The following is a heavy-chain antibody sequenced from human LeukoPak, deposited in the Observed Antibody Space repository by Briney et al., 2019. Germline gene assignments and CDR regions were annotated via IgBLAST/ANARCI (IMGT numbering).Heavy chain of an antibody. CDR2: INPNSGDT. V-gene: IGHV1-2*02. D-gene: IGHD6-19*01. Sequence: ASVKVSCKASGYIFTGYYMHWVRQAPGQGLEWMGWINPNSGDTKYAQKFQGRVTMTRDTSISTAYMELSRLRSDDTAVYYCATNLKTWIAVAGPNWFDSWGQGTLVTVSS. CDR3: ATNLKTWIAVAGPNWFDS. J-gene: IGHJ5*01. CDR1: GYIFTGYY.